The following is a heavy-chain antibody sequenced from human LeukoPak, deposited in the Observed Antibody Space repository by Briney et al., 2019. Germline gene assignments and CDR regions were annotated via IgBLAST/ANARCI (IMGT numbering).Heavy chain of an antibody. CDR1: GFTVSSNY. V-gene: IGHV3-53*01. J-gene: IGHJ4*02. Sequence: GGSLRLSCVASGFTVSSNYMSWVRQAPGKGLEWVSVIYSGGSTYYADSVKGRFTISRDNSKNTLYLQMNSLRAEDTAVYYCARADVLPVFDYWGQGTLVTVSS. CDR3: ARADVLPVFDY. D-gene: IGHD3-10*01. CDR2: IYSGGST.